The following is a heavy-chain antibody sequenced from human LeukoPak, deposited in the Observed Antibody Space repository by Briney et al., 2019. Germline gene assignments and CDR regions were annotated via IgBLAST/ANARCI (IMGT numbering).Heavy chain of an antibody. V-gene: IGHV4-39*01. CDR2: IYYSGST. CDR1: GGSISSSSYY. CDR3: ARHYSNYAFLDY. D-gene: IGHD4-11*01. Sequence: SETLSLTCTVSGGSISSSSYYWGWIRQPPGKGLEWIGSIYYSGSTYYNPSLKSRVTISVDTSKNQFSLKLSSVTAADTAVYYCARHYSNYAFLDYWGQGTLVTVSS. J-gene: IGHJ4*02.